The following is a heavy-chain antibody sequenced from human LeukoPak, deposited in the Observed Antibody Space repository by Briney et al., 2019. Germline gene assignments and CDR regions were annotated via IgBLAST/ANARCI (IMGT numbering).Heavy chain of an antibody. V-gene: IGHV3-21*01. D-gene: IGHD2-15*01. CDR2: ISSSSSYI. Sequence: GGSLRLSCAASGFTFSSYSMNWVRQAPGKGLEWVSSISSSSSYIYYADSVKGRFTISRDHAKNSLYLQMNSLRAEDTAVYYCARSALRCSGGSCYYSDYWGQGTLVTVSS. CDR1: GFTFSSYS. CDR3: ARSALRCSGGSCYYSDY. J-gene: IGHJ4*02.